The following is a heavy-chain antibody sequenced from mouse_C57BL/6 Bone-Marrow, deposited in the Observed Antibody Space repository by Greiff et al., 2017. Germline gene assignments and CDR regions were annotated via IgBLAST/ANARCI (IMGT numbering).Heavy chain of an antibody. D-gene: IGHD1-1*01. V-gene: IGHV3-6*01. CDR3: ARECIYYYGGFAY. Sequence: EVQLVESGPGLVKPSQSLSLTCSVTGYSITSGYYWYWIRQFPGNKLELMRYISDDGSNNYNPTLQNRISITRDPSKNQFFLKLNSVTTEDTATYYCARECIYYYGGFAYWGQGTLVTVSA. J-gene: IGHJ3*01. CDR1: GYSITSGYY. CDR2: ISDDGSN.